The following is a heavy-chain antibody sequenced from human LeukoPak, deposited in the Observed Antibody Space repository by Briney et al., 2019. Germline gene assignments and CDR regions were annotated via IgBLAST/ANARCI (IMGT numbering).Heavy chain of an antibody. CDR1: GGSISSYY. Sequence: SETLSLTCTVSGGSISSYYWSWIRQPPGKGLEWIGYIYYSGSTYYNPSLKSRVTISVDTSKNQFSLKLSSVTAADTAVYYCARGITMVRGVGNWFDPWGQGTLVTVSS. D-gene: IGHD3-10*01. V-gene: IGHV4-59*12. J-gene: IGHJ5*02. CDR2: IYYSGST. CDR3: ARGITMVRGVGNWFDP.